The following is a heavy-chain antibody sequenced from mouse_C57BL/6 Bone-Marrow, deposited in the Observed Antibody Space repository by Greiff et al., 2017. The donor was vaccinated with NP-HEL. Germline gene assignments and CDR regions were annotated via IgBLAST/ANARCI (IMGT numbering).Heavy chain of an antibody. V-gene: IGHV1-61*01. CDR2: IYPSDSET. J-gene: IGHJ3*01. CDR3: ARSAGSSSWCAY. CDR1: GYTFTSYW. Sequence: VQLQQPGAELVRPGSSVKLSCKASGYTFTSYWMDWVKQRPGQGLEWIGNIYPSDSETHYNQKFKDKATLTVDKSSSTAYMQLSSLTSEDSAVYYCARSAGSSSWCAYWGQGTLVTVSA. D-gene: IGHD1-1*01.